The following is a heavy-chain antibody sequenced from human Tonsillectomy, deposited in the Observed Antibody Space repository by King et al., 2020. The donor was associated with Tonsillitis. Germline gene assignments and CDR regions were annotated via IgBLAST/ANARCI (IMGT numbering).Heavy chain of an antibody. CDR3: ARDSSPSASGIYYDVFDI. J-gene: IGHJ3*02. D-gene: IGHD3-10*01. CDR1: GFTFSGFW. Sequence: VQLVESGGGLVQPGGSLRLSCAVSGFTFSGFWMTWVRQAPGKGLEWVANINRDGRQKNYLHSVEGRFTVSRDNAKNSLYLQMNSLRAEDTALYYCARDSSPSASGIYYDVFDIWGQGTMVTVSS. CDR2: INRDGRQK. V-gene: IGHV3-7*01.